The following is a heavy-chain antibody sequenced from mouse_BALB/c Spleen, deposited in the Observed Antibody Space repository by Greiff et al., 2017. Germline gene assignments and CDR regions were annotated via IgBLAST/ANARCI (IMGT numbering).Heavy chain of an antibody. V-gene: IGHV2-4-1*01. CDR3: ARPTLQDYAMDY. CDR1: GFSLTSYG. D-gene: IGHD2-10*01. CDR2: IWSGGST. J-gene: IGHJ4*01. Sequence: QVQLQQSGPGLVQPSQSLSITCTVSGFSLTSYGVHWVRQSPGKGLEWLGVIWSGGSTDYNAAFISRLSISKDNSKSQVFFKMNSLQADDTAIYYCARPTLQDYAMDYWGQGTSVTVSS.